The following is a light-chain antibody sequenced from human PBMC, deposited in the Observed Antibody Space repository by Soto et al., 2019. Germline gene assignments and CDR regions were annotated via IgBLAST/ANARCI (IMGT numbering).Light chain of an antibody. CDR1: QGISSW. CDR2: KAS. Sequence: DIQMTQSPSTLSASVGDRVAITCRASQGISSWLAWYQQKPGKAPKLLMSKASKLESGVPSRFSGSGFGTDFTLTISSLQPDDFATYYCQHYNSYSEAFGQGTKVDI. J-gene: IGKJ1*01. CDR3: QHYNSYSEA. V-gene: IGKV1-5*03.